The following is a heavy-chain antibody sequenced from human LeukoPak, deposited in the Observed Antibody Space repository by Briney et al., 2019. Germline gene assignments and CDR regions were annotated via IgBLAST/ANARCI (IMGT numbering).Heavy chain of an antibody. Sequence: GGSLRLSCAASGFTFSSYSMNWVRQAPGKGLEWVSSISSSSSYIYYADSVKGRFTISRDNAKNSLYLQMNSLRAEDTAVYYCARERNYYGSGSLAAFDYWGQGTLVTVSS. D-gene: IGHD3-10*01. V-gene: IGHV3-21*01. CDR1: GFTFSSYS. J-gene: IGHJ4*02. CDR3: ARERNYYGSGSLAAFDY. CDR2: ISSSSSYI.